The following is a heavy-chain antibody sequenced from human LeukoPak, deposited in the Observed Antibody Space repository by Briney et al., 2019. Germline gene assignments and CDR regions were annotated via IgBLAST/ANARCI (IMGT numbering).Heavy chain of an antibody. CDR3: AKDIQYCSGGSC. D-gene: IGHD2-15*01. Sequence: GSLRLSCSVSGFTVRSNRLSWVRQAPGKGLEWVSAISGSGGSTYYADSVKGRFTISRDNSKNTLYLQMNSLRAEDTAVYYCAKDIQYCSGGSCWGQGTLVTVSS. CDR1: GFTVRSNR. J-gene: IGHJ4*02. V-gene: IGHV3-23*01. CDR2: ISGSGGST.